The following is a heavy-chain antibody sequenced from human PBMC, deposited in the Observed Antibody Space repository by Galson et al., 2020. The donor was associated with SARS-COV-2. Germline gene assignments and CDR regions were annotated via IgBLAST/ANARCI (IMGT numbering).Heavy chain of an antibody. CDR2: INPNSGGT. J-gene: IGHJ4*02. CDR1: GYTFTGYY. V-gene: IGHV1-2*02. D-gene: IGHD6-13*01. Sequence: ASVTVSCKASGYTFTGYYMHWVRQAPAQGLEWMGWINPNSGGTNYAQKFQGRVTMTRDTSISTAYMELSRLRSDDTAVYYCARVYHSSSWDLPDYWGQGTLVTVSS. CDR3: ARVYHSSSWDLPDY.